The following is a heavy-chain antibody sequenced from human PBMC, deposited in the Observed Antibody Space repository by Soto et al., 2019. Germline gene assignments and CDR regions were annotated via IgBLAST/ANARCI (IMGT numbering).Heavy chain of an antibody. V-gene: IGHV4-34*01. D-gene: IGHD4-17*01. Sequence: ETLSLTCAVYGGSFSGYYWSWIRQPPGKGLEWIGEINHSGSTNYNPSLKSRVTISVDTSKNQFSLKLSSVTAADTAVYYCARASWFRPYYGDLGYWGQGTLVTVSS. CDR1: GGSFSGYY. CDR2: INHSGST. CDR3: ARASWFRPYYGDLGY. J-gene: IGHJ4*02.